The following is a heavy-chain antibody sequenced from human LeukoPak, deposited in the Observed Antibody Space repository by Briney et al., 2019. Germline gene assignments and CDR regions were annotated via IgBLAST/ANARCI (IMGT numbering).Heavy chain of an antibody. V-gene: IGHV1-2*02. J-gene: IGHJ4*02. D-gene: IGHD3-10*01. Sequence: GASVKVSCKASGYTFTDYYIHCVRQAPGQGLEWMGWINPNSGGTNYAQKLQGRVTMTRDTSISTAYMELSGLRSDDTAVYYCASGSAVRGHDYWGQGTLVTVSS. CDR2: INPNSGGT. CDR3: ASGSAVRGHDY. CDR1: GYTFTDYY.